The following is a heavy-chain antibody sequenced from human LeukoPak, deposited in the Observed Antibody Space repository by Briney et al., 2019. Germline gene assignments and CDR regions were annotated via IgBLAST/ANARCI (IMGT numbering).Heavy chain of an antibody. J-gene: IGHJ6*03. D-gene: IGHD2-8*02. Sequence: PSGTLSLTCTVSGGSIINYYWRWIPQSDGRARVWRGRIYITGSTNYNPSLKSRLTMSVDTSKNQFSLNLRAVTAADTAVYYCARLKFYDSTGHSPGYYMDLWGKGIAVTVSS. CDR2: IYITGST. CDR3: ARLKFYDSTGHSPGYYMDL. V-gene: IGHV4-4*07. CDR1: GGSIINYY.